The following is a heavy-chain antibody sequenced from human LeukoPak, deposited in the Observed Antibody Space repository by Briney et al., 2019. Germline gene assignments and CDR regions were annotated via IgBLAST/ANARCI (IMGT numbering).Heavy chain of an antibody. CDR1: GFTLSSYS. Sequence: GGSLRLSCAASGFTLSSYSMNWVRQAPGKGLEWVSSISPRSDYIYYADSLKGRFTISRDNAKDSLYLQMNSLRAEDTAVYYCSRGGTDDPFNSWGQGTLVTVSS. J-gene: IGHJ4*02. V-gene: IGHV3-21*01. CDR3: SRGGTDDPFNS. D-gene: IGHD1-1*01. CDR2: ISPRSDYI.